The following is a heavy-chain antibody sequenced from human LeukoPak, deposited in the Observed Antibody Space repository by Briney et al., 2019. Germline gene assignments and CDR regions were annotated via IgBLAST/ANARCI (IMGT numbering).Heavy chain of an antibody. D-gene: IGHD6-19*01. V-gene: IGHV3-11*01. CDR1: GFTFSDYY. CDR3: TRLSSGWYDY. Sequence: PGGSLRLSCAASGFTFSDYYMSWIRQAPGKGLEWVSYISSSGSTTYYADSVKGRFTISRDSSKNTLYLQMNSLRAEDTAVYYCTRLSSGWYDYWGQGTLVTVSS. CDR2: ISSSGSTT. J-gene: IGHJ4*02.